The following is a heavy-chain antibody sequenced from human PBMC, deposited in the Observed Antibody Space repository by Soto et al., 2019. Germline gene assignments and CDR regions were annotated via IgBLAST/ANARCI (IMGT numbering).Heavy chain of an antibody. CDR2: IYYSGST. Sequence: SETLSLTCTVSGGSISSYYWSWIRQPPGKGLEWIGYIYYSGSTNYNPSLKSRVTISVDTSKNQFSLKLSSVTAADTAVYYCARDYYFDYWGQGTLVTVSS. V-gene: IGHV4-59*01. CDR1: GGSISSYY. CDR3: ARDYYFDY. J-gene: IGHJ4*02.